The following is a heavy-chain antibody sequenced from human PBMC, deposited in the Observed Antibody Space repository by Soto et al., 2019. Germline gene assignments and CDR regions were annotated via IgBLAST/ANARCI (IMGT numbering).Heavy chain of an antibody. Sequence: SETLSPTCTVSCGSIRSYYWSWIRQPAGQGLGWVGRIYTSGRPDYNPSLKTRVTMPVDTSKNQFSLKLTAVTAAATAMYHGGRILRYLEWPYGFNWFDPWGQGTLVTVSS. CDR2: IYTSGRP. CDR1: CGSIRSYY. J-gene: IGHJ5*02. D-gene: IGHD3-3*01. V-gene: IGHV4-4*07. CDR3: GRILRYLEWPYGFNWFDP.